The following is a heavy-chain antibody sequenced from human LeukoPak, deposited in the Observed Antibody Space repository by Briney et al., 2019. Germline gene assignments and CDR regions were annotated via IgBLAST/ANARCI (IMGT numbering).Heavy chain of an antibody. CDR2: IYYSGST. Sequence: SETLSLTCTVSGGSISSSSYYWGWIRQPPGKGLEWIGSIYYSGSTYYNPSRKSRFTISVCTSKNQFSLKLSSVTAADTAVYYCARTGTYYYDSSGYYPYFDYWGQGTLVTVSS. CDR3: ARTGTYYYDSSGYYPYFDY. J-gene: IGHJ4*02. V-gene: IGHV4-39*07. CDR1: GGSISSSSYY. D-gene: IGHD3-22*01.